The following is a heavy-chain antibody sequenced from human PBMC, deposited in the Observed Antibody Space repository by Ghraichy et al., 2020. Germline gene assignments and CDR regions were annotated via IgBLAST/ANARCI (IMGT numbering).Heavy chain of an antibody. J-gene: IGHJ4*02. CDR1: GFTFSSSW. CDR2: INGDGSIT. CDR3: ARREGFCSGGTCYFDY. V-gene: IGHV3-74*03. D-gene: IGHD2-15*01. Sequence: GGSLRLSCAASGFTFSSSWIHWVRQPPGKGLVWVSRINGDGSITTYADSVKGRFTISRDNAKNTLFLQMNSLRAEDTAVYYCARREGFCSGGTCYFDYWGPGTLVTVSS.